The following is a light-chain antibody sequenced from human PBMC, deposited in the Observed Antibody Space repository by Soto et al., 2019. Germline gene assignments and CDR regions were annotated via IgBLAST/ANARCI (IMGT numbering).Light chain of an antibody. CDR1: QSLLHSNGYNY. J-gene: IGKJ3*01. Sequence: DNVMTQSPLSLPVTPGEPASMYCRSNQSLLHSNGYNYFDWYLQKPEQSPRLLIYLGFDRASGVPVRFSGSGSGTDFTLTISRVEAEDVGVYFCMQALEPPLTFGPGAKVDIK. V-gene: IGKV2-28*01. CDR2: LGF. CDR3: MQALEPPLT.